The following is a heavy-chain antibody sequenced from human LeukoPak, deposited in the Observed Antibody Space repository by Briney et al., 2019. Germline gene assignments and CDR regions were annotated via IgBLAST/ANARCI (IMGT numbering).Heavy chain of an antibody. D-gene: IGHD6-13*01. V-gene: IGHV4-59*05. CDR2: IYYSGST. CDR3: VLLVAAAGTFDY. CDR1: GGSISSYY. J-gene: IGHJ4*02. Sequence: PSETLSLTCTVSGGSISSYYWSWIRQPPGKGLEWIGSIYYSGSTYYNPSLKSRVTISVDTSKNQFSLKLSSVTAADTAVYYCVLLVAAAGTFDYWGQGTLVTVSS.